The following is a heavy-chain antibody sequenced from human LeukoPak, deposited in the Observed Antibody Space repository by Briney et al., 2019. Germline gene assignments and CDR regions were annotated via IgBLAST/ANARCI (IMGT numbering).Heavy chain of an antibody. J-gene: IGHJ4*02. D-gene: IGHD3-16*01. CDR2: SSGNGGST. CDR1: GFTFSNDA. Sequence: GGSLSLSCAASGFTFSNDAMSWVRRAPGKGGEGVSASSGNGGSTYYADSVKGRFTISRDNSKNTLSLQMNSLRAEATAVYYCATGIALWLSYFDHWGQGTLVTASS. CDR3: ATGIALWLSYFDH. V-gene: IGHV3-23*01.